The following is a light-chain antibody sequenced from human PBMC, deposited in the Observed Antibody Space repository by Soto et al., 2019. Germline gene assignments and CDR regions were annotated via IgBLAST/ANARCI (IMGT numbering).Light chain of an antibody. V-gene: IGLV2-23*01. Sequence: QSALTQPASVSWSPGHSITIACTGTSSDVGKYNLVSWYQQHPGKAPKVMILQGYKRPSGVSNRFSGSKFGNTASLTISGLQAEEEAEYYCCAYAATYNHVFGTGTKVTVL. CDR2: QGY. CDR3: CAYAATYNHV. CDR1: SSDVGKYNL. J-gene: IGLJ1*01.